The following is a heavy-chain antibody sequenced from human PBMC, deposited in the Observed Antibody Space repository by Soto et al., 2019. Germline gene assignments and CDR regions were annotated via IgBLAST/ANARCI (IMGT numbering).Heavy chain of an antibody. V-gene: IGHV2-5*02. CDR1: GFSLTTSGVG. Sequence: QITLNESGPTVVRPTETLTLTCRFSGFSLTTSGVGVGWIRQSPGKAPEWLALIYWDDDKRYSASLKSRLTITKETCKNQVVLTVSDLDLTDTATYYCAHRVLRTVFGLVTTTAIYFDFWGQGTPVAVSS. D-gene: IGHD3-3*01. CDR2: IYWDDDK. CDR3: AHRVLRTVFGLVTTTAIYFDF. J-gene: IGHJ4*02.